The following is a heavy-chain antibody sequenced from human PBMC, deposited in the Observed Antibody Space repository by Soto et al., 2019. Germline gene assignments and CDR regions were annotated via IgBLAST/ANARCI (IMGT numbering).Heavy chain of an antibody. CDR2: IIPIFGTA. D-gene: IGHD2-21*02. J-gene: IGHJ6*02. CDR1: GGTFSSYA. Sequence: QVQLVQSGAEVKKPGSSVKVSCKASGGTFSSYAISWVRQAPGQGREWMGGIIPIFGTANYAQKFQGRVTITADESTSTAYMELSSLRSEDTAVYYCASPAGMVTAMRGGMDVWGQGTTVTVSS. V-gene: IGHV1-69*01. CDR3: ASPAGMVTAMRGGMDV.